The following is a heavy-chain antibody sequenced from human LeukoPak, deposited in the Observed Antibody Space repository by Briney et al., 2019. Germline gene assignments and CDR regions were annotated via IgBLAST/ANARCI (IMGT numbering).Heavy chain of an antibody. CDR1: GYSISSGYY. V-gene: IGHV4-38-2*02. CDR3: ARAGSNYYDSSGPKLDY. CDR2: IYHSGST. J-gene: IGHJ4*02. D-gene: IGHD3-22*01. Sequence: NPSETLSLTCTVSGYSISSGYYWGWIRQPPGKGLEWIGSIYHSGSTYYNPSLKSRVTISVDTSKNQLSLKLSSVTAADTAVYYCARAGSNYYDSSGPKLDYWGQGTLVTVSS.